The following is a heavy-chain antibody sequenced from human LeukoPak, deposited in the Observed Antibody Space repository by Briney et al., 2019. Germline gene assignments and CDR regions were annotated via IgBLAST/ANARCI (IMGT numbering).Heavy chain of an antibody. J-gene: IGHJ4*02. CDR1: GYTFTGYY. CDR3: ARVGVLGATRYYFDY. Sequence: ASVKVSCKASGYTFTGYYMHWVRQAPGQGLEWMGIINPSGGSTSYAQKFQGRVTMTRDMSTSTVYMELSSLRSEDTAVYYCARVGVLGATRYYFDYWGQGTLVTVSS. CDR2: INPSGGST. D-gene: IGHD1-26*01. V-gene: IGHV1-46*01.